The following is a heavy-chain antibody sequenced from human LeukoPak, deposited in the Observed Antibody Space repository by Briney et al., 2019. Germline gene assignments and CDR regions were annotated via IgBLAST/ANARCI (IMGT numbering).Heavy chain of an antibody. CDR1: GYTLTELS. CDR2: FDPEGGET. J-gene: IGHJ4*02. V-gene: IGHV1-24*01. CDR3: ATDISIAAAGTAFDY. D-gene: IGHD6-13*01. Sequence: GASVNVSCKVSGYTLTELSMHWVRQAPGKGLEWMGGFDPEGGETIYAQKFQGRVTMTEDTSTDTAYMELSSLRSEDTAVYYCATDISIAAAGTAFDYWGQGTLVTVSS.